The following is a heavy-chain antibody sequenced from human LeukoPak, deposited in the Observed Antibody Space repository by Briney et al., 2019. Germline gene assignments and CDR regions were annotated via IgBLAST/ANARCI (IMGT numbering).Heavy chain of an antibody. J-gene: IGHJ6*04. CDR1: GFTFSSYE. CDR2: ISSSGSTI. Sequence: PGGSLRLSCAASGFTFSSYEMNWVRQAPGKGLEWVSYISSSGSTIYYADSVKGRFTISRDNAKKSLYLQMNSLRAEDTAVYYCARAAEDWLYYYYGMDVWGKGTTDTVSS. CDR3: ARAAEDWLYYYYGMDV. D-gene: IGHD3-9*01. V-gene: IGHV3-48*03.